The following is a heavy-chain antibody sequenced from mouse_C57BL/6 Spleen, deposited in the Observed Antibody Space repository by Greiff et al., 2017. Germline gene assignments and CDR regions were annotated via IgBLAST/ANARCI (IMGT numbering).Heavy chain of an antibody. D-gene: IGHD2-4*01. CDR1: GYTFTSYW. J-gene: IGHJ3*01. CDR3: AFYYDYDVAWFAY. V-gene: IGHV1-74*01. Sequence: QVQLKQPGAELVKPGASVKVSCKASGYTFTSYWMHWVKQRPGQGLEWIGRIHPSDSDTNYNQKFKGKATLTVDKSSSTAYMQLSSLTSEDSAVYYCAFYYDYDVAWFAYWGQGTLVTVSA. CDR2: IHPSDSDT.